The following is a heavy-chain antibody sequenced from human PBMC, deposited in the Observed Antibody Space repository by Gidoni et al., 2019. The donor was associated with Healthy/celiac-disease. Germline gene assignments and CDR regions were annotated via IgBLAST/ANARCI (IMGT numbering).Heavy chain of an antibody. CDR2: RNQDGSEK. CDR1: GFTFSSYW. V-gene: IGHV3-7*01. J-gene: IGHJ4*02. Sequence: EVQLVESGGGLVQPGGSLRLSCAASGFTFSSYWMSWVRQAPGTGLEWVANRNQDGSEKYYVDSVKCRFTITRDNAKNSLYLKMNSLRADDTAVYYCARRAGIAFDYWGQGTLVSVSS. CDR3: ARRAGIAFDY. D-gene: IGHD6-13*01.